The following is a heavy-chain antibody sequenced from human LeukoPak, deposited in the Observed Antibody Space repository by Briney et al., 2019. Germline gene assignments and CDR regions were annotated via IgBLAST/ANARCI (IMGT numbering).Heavy chain of an antibody. D-gene: IGHD2-15*01. CDR1: GGSISSYY. J-gene: IGHJ6*02. V-gene: IGHV4-59*01. Sequence: SETLSLTCTVSGGSISSYYWSWIRQPPGKGLEWIGYIYYSGSTNYNPSLKSRVTISVDTSKSQFSLKLSSVTAADTAVYYCARAKGRYCSGGSCYSGYYYYGMDVWGQGTTVTVSS. CDR3: ARAKGRYCSGGSCYSGYYYYGMDV. CDR2: IYYSGST.